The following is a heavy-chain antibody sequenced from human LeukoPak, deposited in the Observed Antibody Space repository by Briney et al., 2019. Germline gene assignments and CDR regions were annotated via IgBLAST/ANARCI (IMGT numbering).Heavy chain of an antibody. CDR3: ARRGLGTTQRYFEY. V-gene: IGHV1-18*01. CDR2: SSAYNSHT. J-gene: IGHJ4*02. CDR1: VYTLTHYD. Sequence: GASEKVSSTASVYTLTHYDITWVRQAPGQGLDWMGGSSAYNSHTTEAQKLQGRITVTTDTSTSTSYMELRSLRSDDTAVYYWARRGLGTTQRYFEYWGQGTLVIVSS. D-gene: IGHD1-7*01.